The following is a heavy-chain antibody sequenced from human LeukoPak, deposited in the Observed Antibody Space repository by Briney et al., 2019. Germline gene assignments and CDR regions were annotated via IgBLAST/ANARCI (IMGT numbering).Heavy chain of an antibody. J-gene: IGHJ3*02. CDR1: GFTVSSNY. Sequence: GGSLRLSCAASGFTVSSNYMSWVRQAPGKGLEWVSLIYSGGTTYYADSVKGRFTISRDNSKNTLYLQMNSLRAEDTAVYYCAKDRYDHDAFDIWGQGTMVTVSS. D-gene: IGHD2-2*01. V-gene: IGHV3-53*05. CDR2: IYSGGTT. CDR3: AKDRYDHDAFDI.